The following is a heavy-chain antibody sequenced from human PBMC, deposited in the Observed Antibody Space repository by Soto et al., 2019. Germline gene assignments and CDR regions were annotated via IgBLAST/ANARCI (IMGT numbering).Heavy chain of an antibody. CDR2: VYPPDSDT. Sequence: PXESLKISWQSSGYTFSDYWIAWVLQTPGKGLEWMGTVYPPDSDTRYSPSFEGQVTISVDTSVNTAYLQWSNVKASDTAIYYCARNEASQILGVVLTAGMDVWGQGTTVTVSS. CDR3: ARNEASQILGVVLTAGMDV. D-gene: IGHD3-3*01. V-gene: IGHV5-51*01. J-gene: IGHJ6*02. CDR1: GYTFSDYW.